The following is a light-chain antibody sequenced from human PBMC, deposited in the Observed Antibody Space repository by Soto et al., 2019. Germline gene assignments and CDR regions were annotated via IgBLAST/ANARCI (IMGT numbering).Light chain of an antibody. CDR1: NSDIGGYNY. Sequence: QSALTQPASVSGSPGQSITISCTGTNSDIGGYNYVSWYQQHPGKAPKLMIYDVSNRPSGVSYRFSGSKSGNTVSLTISGLQPDDQADYHCSSYTSRSTLGVFGGGTKLTVL. V-gene: IGLV2-14*03. CDR2: DVS. J-gene: IGLJ2*01. CDR3: SSYTSRSTLGV.